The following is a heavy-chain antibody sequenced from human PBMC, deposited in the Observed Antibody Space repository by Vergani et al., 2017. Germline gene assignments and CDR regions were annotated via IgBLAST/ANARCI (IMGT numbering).Heavy chain of an antibody. D-gene: IGHD4-23*01. CDR3: ASADYSGNLPGDY. CDR2: INPSGGST. Sequence: QVQLVQSGAEVKKPGASVKVSCKASGYTFTSYYMHWVRQAPGQGLEWMGIINPSGGSTSYAQKFQGRVTMTRYTSTSTVYMELSRLGSEDTAVYYWASADYSGNLPGDYWGQGTLVTVSS. CDR1: GYTFTSYY. V-gene: IGHV1-46*01. J-gene: IGHJ4*02.